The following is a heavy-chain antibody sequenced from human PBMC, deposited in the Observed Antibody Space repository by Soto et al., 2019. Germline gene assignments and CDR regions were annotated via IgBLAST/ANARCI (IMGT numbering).Heavy chain of an antibody. D-gene: IGHD3-22*01. CDR2: IIPIFGTA. CDR3: ARGNYYDSSGYNDAFDI. J-gene: IGHJ3*02. CDR1: GGTFSSYA. V-gene: IGHV1-69*13. Sequence: SVKVSCKASGGTFSSYAISWVRQAPGQGLEWMGGIIPIFGTANYAQKFQGRVTITADESTSTAYMELSSLRSEDTAVYYCARGNYYDSSGYNDAFDIWGQGTMVTVSS.